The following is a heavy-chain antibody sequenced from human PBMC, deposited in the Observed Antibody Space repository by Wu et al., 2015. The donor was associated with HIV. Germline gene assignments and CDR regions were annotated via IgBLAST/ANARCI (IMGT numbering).Heavy chain of an antibody. D-gene: IGHD6-13*01. CDR1: GYTFSSYG. J-gene: IGHJ6*02. V-gene: IGHV1-18*01. CDR3: ARDRRGRSSNRAHYYYNGMDV. CDR2: ISVYGGNT. Sequence: QVQLVQSGTEVKKPGASVKVSCKASGYTFSSYGINWVRQAPGQGLEWMGWISVYGGNTKTAQKFQGRVTMTTDTSTRTAYMELRSLRSDDTAVYYCARDRRGRSSNRAHYYYNGMDVWAKGRRSPSP.